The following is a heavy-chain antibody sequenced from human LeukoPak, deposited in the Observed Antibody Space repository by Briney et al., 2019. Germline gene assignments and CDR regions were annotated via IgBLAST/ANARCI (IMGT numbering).Heavy chain of an antibody. V-gene: IGHV4-30-2*03. J-gene: IGHJ4*02. CDR1: GGSISSGGYS. D-gene: IGHD3-22*01. Sequence: SQTLSLTCAVSGGSISSGGYSWSWLRQPPGKGLEWIGYIYHSGRTYYNPSLKGRVTISVDTSKNQFSLKLSSVTAADTAVYYCARPHYDSSGYPRYYFDYWGQGTLVTVSS. CDR2: IYHSGRT. CDR3: ARPHYDSSGYPRYYFDY.